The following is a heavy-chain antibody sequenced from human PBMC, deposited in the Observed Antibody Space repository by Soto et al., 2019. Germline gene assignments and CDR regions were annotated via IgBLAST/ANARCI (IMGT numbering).Heavy chain of an antibody. CDR1: GERVSRKSTA. CDR3: ARDPSLGLGNGYGMDV. CDR2: TYYRSKWYN. Sequence: SQTLSLTRAISGERVSRKSTAWNWVRQSPSRGFEWLGRTYYRSKWYNDYAVSVKSRITINPDTSKNQFSLQLTSVTPEDTAVYYCARDPSLGLGNGYGMDVRGQGTTVTVSS. V-gene: IGHV6-1*01. D-gene: IGHD7-27*01. J-gene: IGHJ6*02.